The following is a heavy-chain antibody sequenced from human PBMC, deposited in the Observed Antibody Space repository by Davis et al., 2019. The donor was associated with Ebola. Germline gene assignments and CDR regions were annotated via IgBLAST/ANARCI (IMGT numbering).Heavy chain of an antibody. J-gene: IGHJ4*02. D-gene: IGHD1-26*01. V-gene: IGHV3-23*01. Sequence: GESLKISCAASGFTFSSYAMSWVRQAPGKGLEWVSAISGSGGSTYYADSVKGRFTISRDNAKNTLYLQMDSLRAEDTAVHYCARDGEHYSDLDYWGQGTLVTVSS. CDR3: ARDGEHYSDLDY. CDR1: GFTFSSYA. CDR2: ISGSGGST.